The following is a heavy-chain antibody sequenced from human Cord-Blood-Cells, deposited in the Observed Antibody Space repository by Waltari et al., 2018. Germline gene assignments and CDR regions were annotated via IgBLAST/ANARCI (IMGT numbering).Heavy chain of an antibody. Sequence: EVQLVESGGGLVQPGGSLRLSCAASGFTFSSYWMHWVRQAPGKGLVWVSRIKRGGSDTRNAESGKGRYTISRDNAKNTLYLQMNSLRAEDTAVYYCARGGGGYCSSTSCFDYWGQGTLVTVSS. CDR1: GFTFSSYW. V-gene: IGHV3-74*01. D-gene: IGHD2-2*01. J-gene: IGHJ4*02. CDR3: ARGGGGYCSSTSCFDY. CDR2: IKRGGSDT.